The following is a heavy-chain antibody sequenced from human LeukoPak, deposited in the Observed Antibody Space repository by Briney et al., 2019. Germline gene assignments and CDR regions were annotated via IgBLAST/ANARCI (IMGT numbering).Heavy chain of an antibody. CDR2: INPNSGGT. D-gene: IGHD3-10*01. J-gene: IGHJ4*02. Sequence: ASVKVSCKASGYSFNDKYLHWVRQAPGQGLEWMGSINPNSGGTNYAQKFQGRVTMTTDTSMSTAYMELSRLTSDDTAVYYCAKAQMIRGVTAPLDYWGQGTLVTVSS. V-gene: IGHV1-2*02. CDR3: AKAQMIRGVTAPLDY. CDR1: GYSFNDKY.